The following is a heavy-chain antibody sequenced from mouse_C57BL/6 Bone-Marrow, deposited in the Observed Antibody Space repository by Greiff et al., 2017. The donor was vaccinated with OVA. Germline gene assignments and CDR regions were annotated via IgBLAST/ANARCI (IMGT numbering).Heavy chain of an antibody. Sequence: VQLQQPGAELVKPGASVKMSCKASGYTFTSYWITWVKQRPGQGLAWIGDIYPGSGSTNYNEKFKSKATLTVDTSSSTAYMQLSSLTSEDAAVYYCVDSSGYYAMDYWGQGTSVTVSS. CDR1: GYTFTSYW. D-gene: IGHD3-2*02. CDR3: VDSSGYYAMDY. J-gene: IGHJ4*01. V-gene: IGHV1-55*01. CDR2: IYPGSGST.